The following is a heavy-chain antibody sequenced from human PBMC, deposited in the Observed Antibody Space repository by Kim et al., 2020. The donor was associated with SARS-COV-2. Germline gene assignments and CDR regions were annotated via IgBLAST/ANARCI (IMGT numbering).Heavy chain of an antibody. CDR1: GGSISSSSYY. CDR3: ARHNRAATTWGIDY. D-gene: IGHD3-16*01. J-gene: IGHJ4*02. V-gene: IGHV4-39*01. Sequence: SETLSLTCTVSGGSISSSSYYWGWIRQPPGKGLEWIGSIYYSGSTYYNPSLKSRVTISVDTSKNQFSLKLSSVTAADTAVYYCARHNRAATTWGIDYWGQGTLVTVSS. CDR2: IYYSGST.